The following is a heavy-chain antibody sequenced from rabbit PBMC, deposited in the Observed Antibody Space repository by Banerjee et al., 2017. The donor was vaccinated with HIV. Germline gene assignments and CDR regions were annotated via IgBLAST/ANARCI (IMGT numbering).Heavy chain of an antibody. CDR1: GFDFSSYY. J-gene: IGHJ4*01. CDR2: IYTSGGT. CDR3: ARAGYARYGSMAFNL. D-gene: IGHD6-1*01. V-gene: IGHV1S40*01. Sequence: QSLEESGGDLVKPGASLKLSCTASGFDFSSYYMSWVRQAPGKGLEWIACIYTSGGTYYASWAKGRFTISKTSSTTVTLQMTSLTAADTATYFCARAGYARYGSMAFNLWGPGTLVTVS.